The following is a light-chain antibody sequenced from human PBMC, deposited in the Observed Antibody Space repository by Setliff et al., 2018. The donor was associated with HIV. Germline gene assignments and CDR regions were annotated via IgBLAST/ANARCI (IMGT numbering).Light chain of an antibody. J-gene: IGLJ1*01. CDR3: CSYAGSYTFPYV. CDR2: DVT. Sequence: QSALTQPRSVPGSPGQSVTISCTGTTSDVGSYNYVSWYQQHPGKAPKLMIYDVTKRPSGVPDRFSGSKSGNTASLTISGLQAEDEADYCCCSYAGSYTFPYVFGTGTKVTV. V-gene: IGLV2-11*01. CDR1: TSDVGSYNY.